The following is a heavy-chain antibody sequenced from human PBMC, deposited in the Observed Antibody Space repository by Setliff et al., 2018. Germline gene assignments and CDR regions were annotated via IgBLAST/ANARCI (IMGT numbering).Heavy chain of an antibody. D-gene: IGHD1-26*01. J-gene: IGHJ4*02. CDR3: ARAGDAATNRKGVFEF. CDR2: INVSGGSA. CDR1: GYTFTRYG. V-gene: IGHV1-46*01. Sequence: GASVKVSCKASGYTFTRYGISWVRQAPGKGFEWMGIINVSGGSASYAEKFQGRVTMTRDTSTSTIYMELASLIYDDTAVYYCARAGDAATNRKGVFEFWGQGTLVTVSS.